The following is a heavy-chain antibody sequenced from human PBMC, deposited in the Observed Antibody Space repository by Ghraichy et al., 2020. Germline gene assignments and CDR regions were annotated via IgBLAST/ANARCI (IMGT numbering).Heavy chain of an antibody. J-gene: IGHJ4*02. CDR2: ISGGGGST. D-gene: IGHD3-3*01. CDR3: ATPILTTIWAPSC. V-gene: IGHV3-23*01. CDR1: GGSISSSSYY. Sequence: GESLNISCTVSGGSISSSSYYWGWIRQPPGKGLEWLSSISGGGGSTYYADSVKGRFTISRDNAKTTLYLQMNSLRAEDTAIYYCATPILTTIWAPSCWGQGTLVAVSS.